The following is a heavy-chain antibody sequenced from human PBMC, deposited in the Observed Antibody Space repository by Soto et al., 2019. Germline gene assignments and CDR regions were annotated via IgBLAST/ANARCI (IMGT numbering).Heavy chain of an antibody. CDR2: IYHSGST. D-gene: IGHD4-17*01. V-gene: IGHV4-4*02. J-gene: IGHJ5*02. CDR1: GGSIGSSNR. Sequence: SETLSLTCAVSGGSIGSSNRWSWVRQPPGKGLEWIGEIYHSGSTNYNPSLKSRVTISVDKSKNQFSLKLSSVTAADTAVYYCARVWTTVTNWFDPWGQGTLVTVS. CDR3: ARVWTTVTNWFDP.